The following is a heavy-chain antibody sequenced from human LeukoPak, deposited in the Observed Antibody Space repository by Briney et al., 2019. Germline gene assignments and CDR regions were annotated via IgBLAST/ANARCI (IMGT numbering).Heavy chain of an antibody. D-gene: IGHD2-15*01. J-gene: IGHJ5*02. V-gene: IGHV4-39*07. CDR3: ARVNDCSGSSCFSRWFDP. CDR1: GASISNSDFY. CDR2: LYYGGSP. Sequence: SETLSLTCTVSGASISNSDFYWGWIRQPPGKGLEWIGTLYYGGSPLYNASLTNRVSMSVETSKNQFSLRLSSVTAADTAVYYCARVNDCSGSSCFSRWFDPWGQGTLITVSS.